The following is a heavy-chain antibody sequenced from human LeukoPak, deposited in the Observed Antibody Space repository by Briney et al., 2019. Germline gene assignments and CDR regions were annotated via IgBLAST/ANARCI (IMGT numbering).Heavy chain of an antibody. Sequence: SETLSVTCTVSGCSISSGYYWGWIRQPPGKGLEWIGSIYYSGSTYYNPSLKSRVTISVDTSKNQFSLKLSSVTAADTAVYYCGSGYDMGGFDYWGQGTLVTVSS. CDR1: GCSISSGYY. CDR3: GSGYDMGGFDY. V-gene: IGHV4-38-2*02. J-gene: IGHJ4*02. D-gene: IGHD5-12*01. CDR2: IYYSGST.